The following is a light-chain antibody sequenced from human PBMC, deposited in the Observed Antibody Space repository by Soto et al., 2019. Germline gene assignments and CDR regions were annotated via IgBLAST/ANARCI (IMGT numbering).Light chain of an antibody. Sequence: QSALTQPASVSGSPGQSITISCTGTSSDVGGYNCVSWYQQHPGKAPKLMIYEVSNRPSGVSNRFSGSKSGNTASLTISGLQAEDEADYYCSSYTSSSLYVFGTGTKLTVL. CDR2: EVS. V-gene: IGLV2-14*01. CDR1: SSDVGGYNC. CDR3: SSYTSSSLYV. J-gene: IGLJ1*01.